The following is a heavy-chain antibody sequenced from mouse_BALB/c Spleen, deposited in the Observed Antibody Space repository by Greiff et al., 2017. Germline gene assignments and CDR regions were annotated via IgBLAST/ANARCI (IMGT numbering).Heavy chain of an antibody. J-gene: IGHJ3*01. CDR2: IRLKSNNYAT. Sequence: EVHLVESGGGLVQPGVSMKLSCVASGFTFSNYWMNWVRQSPEKGLEWVAEIRLKSNNYATHYAESVKGRFTISRDDSKSSVYLQMNNLRAADTGIYYCTRRSYDGYPFAYWGQGTLVTVSA. CDR1: GFTFSNYW. V-gene: IGHV6-6*02. D-gene: IGHD2-2*01. CDR3: TRRSYDGYPFAY.